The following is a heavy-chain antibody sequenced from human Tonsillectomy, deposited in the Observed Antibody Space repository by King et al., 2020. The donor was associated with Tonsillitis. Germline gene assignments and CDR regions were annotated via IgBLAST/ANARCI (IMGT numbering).Heavy chain of an antibody. V-gene: IGHV3-23*04. CDR1: GFSFGSYA. Sequence: VQLVESGGGLVQPGGSLRLSCAASGFSFGSYAMSWVRQASGKGLEWVSGISGSGGSIYYADSVKGRFTISRDTSKTTLYLQMNSLRGEDTGVYYCAKDSGNNYYDMDVWGQGTTVTVSS. CDR2: ISGSGGSI. CDR3: AKDSGNNYYDMDV. J-gene: IGHJ6*02.